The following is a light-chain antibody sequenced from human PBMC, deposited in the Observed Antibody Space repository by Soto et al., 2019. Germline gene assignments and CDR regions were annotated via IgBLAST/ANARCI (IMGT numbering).Light chain of an antibody. J-gene: IGKJ4*01. V-gene: IGKV4-1*01. CDR3: QHYYTTPVT. Sequence: DIVMTQSPDSLDVSLGERATINCKSSQSLLYSSNNKNKLAWYQQKPGQPPKLLIYWASTRQSGVPDRFSGSGSGTDFTLTISCLQAEDVAVYYCQHYYTTPVTFGGGTKVEI. CDR1: QSLLYSSNNKNK. CDR2: WAS.